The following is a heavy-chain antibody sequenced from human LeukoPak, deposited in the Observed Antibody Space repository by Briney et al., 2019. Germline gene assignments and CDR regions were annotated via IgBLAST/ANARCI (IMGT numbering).Heavy chain of an antibody. Sequence: PGGSLRLSCAASGFTFSSYSMNWVRQAPGKGLERVSSISSSSSTIFYADSLRGRFTISRDNAKNSLYLQMNSLRAEDTAVYYCAKPGPATTNSYGMDVWGQGTTVTVSS. J-gene: IGHJ6*02. D-gene: IGHD1-26*01. CDR3: AKPGPATTNSYGMDV. V-gene: IGHV3-21*01. CDR1: GFTFSSYS. CDR2: ISSSSSTI.